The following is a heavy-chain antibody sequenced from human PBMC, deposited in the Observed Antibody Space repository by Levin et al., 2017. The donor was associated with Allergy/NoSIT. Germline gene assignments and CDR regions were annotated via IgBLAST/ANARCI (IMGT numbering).Heavy chain of an antibody. J-gene: IGHJ5*02. CDR2: IRRKTNSYAT. V-gene: IGHV3-73*01. Sequence: GGSLRLSCVGSGFTFSESAIHWVRQAPGKGLEWVGRIRRKTNSYATAYGASVKGRVTISRDDSKSMAYLQINGLRMEDTAIYYCTKLRDQWMVRTDWFDPWGQGTLVTVSS. CDR1: GFTFSESA. CDR3: TKLRDQWMVRTDWFDP. D-gene: IGHD6-19*01.